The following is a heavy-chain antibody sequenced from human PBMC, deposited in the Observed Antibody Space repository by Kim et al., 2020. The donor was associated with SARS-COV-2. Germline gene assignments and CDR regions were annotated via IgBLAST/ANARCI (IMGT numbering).Heavy chain of an antibody. CDR2: IYYSGST. D-gene: IGHD3-22*01. V-gene: IGHV4-31*03. Sequence: SETLSLTCTVSGGSISSGGYYWSWIRQHPGKGLEWIGYIYYSGSTYYNPSLKSRVTISVDTSKNQFSLKLSSVTAADTAVYYCARVNKDDSSGYWFRPEKGAHEYFQHWGQGTLVTVSS. CDR3: ARVNKDDSSGYWFRPEKGAHEYFQH. CDR1: GGSISSGGYY. J-gene: IGHJ1*01.